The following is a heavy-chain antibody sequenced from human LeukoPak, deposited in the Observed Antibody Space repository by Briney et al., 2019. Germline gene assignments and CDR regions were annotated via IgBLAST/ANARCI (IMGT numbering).Heavy chain of an antibody. J-gene: IGHJ6*03. Sequence: PGGSLRLSCAASGFTFSSYWMSWVRQAPGKGLEWVANIKQDGSEKYYVDSVKGRFTISRDNSKNTLYLQMNSLRAEDTAVYYCAKDYYGSGSYLGYYYYYMDVWGKGTTVTISS. D-gene: IGHD3-10*01. CDR1: GFTFSSYW. V-gene: IGHV3-7*04. CDR3: AKDYYGSGSYLGYYYYYMDV. CDR2: IKQDGSEK.